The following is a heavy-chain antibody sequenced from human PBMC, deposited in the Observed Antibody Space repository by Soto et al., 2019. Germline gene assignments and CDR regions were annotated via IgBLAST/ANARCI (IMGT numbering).Heavy chain of an antibody. Sequence: PSESLSLTCTVSGGSISRGGYYWSWLRQHPGTGWEWIGHVSDSGNTYSHSSLRNRVTISLDTSKNEFSLKMNSVTAADTTVYYCECRNIGMGSFDYWGQGTLVTVSS. J-gene: IGHJ4*02. CDR3: ECRNIGMGSFDY. CDR2: VSDSGNT. V-gene: IGHV4-31*03. CDR1: GGSISRGGYY. D-gene: IGHD5-18*01.